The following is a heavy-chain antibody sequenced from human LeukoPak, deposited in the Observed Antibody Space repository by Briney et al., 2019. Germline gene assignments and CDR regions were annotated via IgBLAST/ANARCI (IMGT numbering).Heavy chain of an antibody. Sequence: GGSLRLSCAASGFTFSSYGMHWVRQAPGNGLEWVAVTSYDGSDKYYADSVKGRFTISRDNSKNTLYLQMNSLRAEDTAVYYCAKDVGRGYSYGFDYWGQGTLVTVSS. V-gene: IGHV3-30*18. D-gene: IGHD5-18*01. CDR2: TSYDGSDK. CDR3: AKDVGRGYSYGFDY. CDR1: GFTFSSYG. J-gene: IGHJ4*02.